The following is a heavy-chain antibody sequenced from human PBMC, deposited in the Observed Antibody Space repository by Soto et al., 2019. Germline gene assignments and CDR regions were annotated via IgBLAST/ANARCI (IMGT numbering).Heavy chain of an antibody. D-gene: IGHD6-6*01. Sequence: SSETLSLTCAVYGGSFSGYYWSWIRQPPGKGLEWIGEINHSGSTNYNPSLKSRVTISVDTSKNQFSLKLSSVTAADTAVYYCARGRKRSSSAPGGPLDYWGQGTLVTVSS. J-gene: IGHJ4*02. CDR3: ARGRKRSSSAPGGPLDY. CDR1: GGSFSGYY. CDR2: INHSGST. V-gene: IGHV4-34*01.